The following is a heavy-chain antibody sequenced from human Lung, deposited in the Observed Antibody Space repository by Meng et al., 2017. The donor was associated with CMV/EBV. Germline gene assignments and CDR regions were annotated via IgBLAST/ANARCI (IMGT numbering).Heavy chain of an antibody. J-gene: IGHJ5*02. Sequence: GESLKISCATSGFTFSSYEMNWARQAPGKGLEWISYISSGGTSRYYADSVKGRFSISIDNAKNSLYLQMNSLRVEDTALYYCTRGSASWSEYNWFYPWGQGXLVTVSS. CDR3: TRGSASWSEYNWFYP. V-gene: IGHV3-48*03. CDR1: GFTFSSYE. D-gene: IGHD6-13*01. CDR2: ISSGGTSR.